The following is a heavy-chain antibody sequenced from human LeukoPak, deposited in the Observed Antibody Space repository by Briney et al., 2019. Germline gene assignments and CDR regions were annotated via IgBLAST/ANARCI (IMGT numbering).Heavy chain of an antibody. CDR3: ARGYSGSYYSPFFDY. Sequence: PSETLSLTCAVSGGSISSGGYSWSWIRQPPGKGLEWIGYIYHSGSTYYNPSLKSRVTISVDRSKNQFSLKLGSVTAADTAVYYCARGYSGSYYSPFFDYWGQGTLVTVSS. J-gene: IGHJ4*02. CDR2: IYHSGST. V-gene: IGHV4-30-2*01. CDR1: GGSISSGGYS. D-gene: IGHD1-26*01.